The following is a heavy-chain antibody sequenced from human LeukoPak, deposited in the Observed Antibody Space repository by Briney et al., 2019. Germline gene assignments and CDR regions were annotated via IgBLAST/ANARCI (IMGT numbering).Heavy chain of an antibody. V-gene: IGHV3-30-3*01. J-gene: IGHJ4*02. Sequence: GGSLRLSCAASGFTFSSYEMHWVRQAPGKGLEWVAVISYDGSNKYYADSVKGRFTISRDNSKNTLYLQMNSLRAEDTAVYYCARDQRGAGLTYYFDYWGQGTLVTVSS. CDR1: GFTFSSYE. CDR2: ISYDGSNK. CDR3: ARDQRGAGLTYYFDY. D-gene: IGHD1-26*01.